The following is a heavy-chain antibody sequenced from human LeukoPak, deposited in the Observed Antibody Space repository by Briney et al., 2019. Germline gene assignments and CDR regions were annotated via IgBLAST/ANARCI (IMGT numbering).Heavy chain of an antibody. CDR1: GGSISSYY. CDR2: IYYSGST. D-gene: IGHD3-3*01. CDR3: ARHGIGLGYYINWYFDL. V-gene: IGHV4-59*08. J-gene: IGHJ2*01. Sequence: SETLSLTCTVSGGSISSYYWSWIRQPPGKGLEWIGYIYYSGSTNYNPSLKSRVTISVDTSKNQFSLKLSSVTAADTAVYYCARHGIGLGYYINWYFDLWGRGTLVTVSS.